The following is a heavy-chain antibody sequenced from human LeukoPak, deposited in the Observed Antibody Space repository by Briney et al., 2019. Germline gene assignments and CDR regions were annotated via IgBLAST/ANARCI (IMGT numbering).Heavy chain of an antibody. V-gene: IGHV3-23*01. D-gene: IGHD3-16*01. CDR1: GFTFSSYR. CDR2: ISPSGGIT. CDR3: AKDDAWGRYKD. J-gene: IGHJ1*01. Sequence: GGSLRLSCAASGFTFSSYRMNWVRQAPGKGLEWVSGISPSGGITYYTDSVKGRFTISRDNSKNTVSLQMNSLRGEDTAVYYCAKDDAWGRYKDWGQGTLVTVSS.